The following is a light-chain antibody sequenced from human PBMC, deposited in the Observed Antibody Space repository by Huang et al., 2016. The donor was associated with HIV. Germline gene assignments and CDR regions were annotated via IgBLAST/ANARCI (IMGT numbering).Light chain of an antibody. J-gene: IGKJ1*01. Sequence: DIVLTQSPLSLPVTPGEPASISCRSSQILLHTDGYNHLNWYLQKPGQSPQLLIYLGSNRASGGPDRFSGSGSGTDFTLKIRRVEAADIGIYYCMQALETPWTFGQGTKVEIK. CDR3: MQALETPWT. V-gene: IGKV2-28*01. CDR2: LGS. CDR1: QILLHTDGYNH.